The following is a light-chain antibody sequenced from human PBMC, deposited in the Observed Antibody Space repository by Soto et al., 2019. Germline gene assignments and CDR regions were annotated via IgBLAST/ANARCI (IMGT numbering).Light chain of an antibody. CDR2: KAS. CDR3: QQYNSYGYT. V-gene: IGKV1-5*03. J-gene: IGKJ2*01. CDR1: QSISSW. Sequence: DIPMPQSPSTLSASVGDRGTITCRASQSISSWLAWYQQKPGKAPKLLIYKASSLESGVPSRFSGSGSGTEFTLTISSLQPDDFANYYCQQYNSYGYTFGQGTKLEIK.